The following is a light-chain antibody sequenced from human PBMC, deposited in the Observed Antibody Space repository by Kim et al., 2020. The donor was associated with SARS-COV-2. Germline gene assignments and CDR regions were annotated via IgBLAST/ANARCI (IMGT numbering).Light chain of an antibody. Sequence: EIVLTQSPATLSLSPGESATLSCRASQSISNYLAWYQQKPGQAPRLLIYDASNRAPGIPARFSGSGSGTDFTLSISSLQPEDFAVYFCQQRNNWPHLTFGGGTKVDIK. V-gene: IGKV3-11*01. CDR1: QSISNY. CDR2: DAS. J-gene: IGKJ4*01. CDR3: QQRNNWPHLT.